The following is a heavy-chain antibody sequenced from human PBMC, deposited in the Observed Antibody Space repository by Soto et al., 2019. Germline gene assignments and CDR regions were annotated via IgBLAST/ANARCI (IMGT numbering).Heavy chain of an antibody. V-gene: IGHV4-4*07. J-gene: IGHJ6*02. CDR2: IDASGNT. CDR3: ARYSNHWFQTEGMDV. D-gene: IGHD1-26*01. Sequence: QVQLRESGPGLVKASETLSLTCTVSVDSISTYYWSWIRRPAGKGLEWIGRIDASGNTNYNPSLKSRVTMSADTSKKQFSLKLTSVTAADTAVYYCARYSNHWFQTEGMDVWGQGTTVTVSS. CDR1: VDSISTYY.